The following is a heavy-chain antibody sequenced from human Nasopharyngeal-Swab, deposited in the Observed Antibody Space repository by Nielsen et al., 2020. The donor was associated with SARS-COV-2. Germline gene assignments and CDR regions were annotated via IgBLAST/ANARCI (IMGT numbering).Heavy chain of an antibody. CDR3: ARLYGDYVDY. V-gene: IGHV5-51*01. CDR2: IYPGDSTT. J-gene: IGHJ4*02. CDR1: GYSFSTYW. D-gene: IGHD4/OR15-4a*01. Sequence: GESLKISCQGSGYSFSTYWIGWVRQMPGKGLEWMGIIYPGDSTTKYRPSFQGQVTISADKSISTAYLQWSSLKASDTAMYFCARLYGDYVDYWGQGTLVTVPS.